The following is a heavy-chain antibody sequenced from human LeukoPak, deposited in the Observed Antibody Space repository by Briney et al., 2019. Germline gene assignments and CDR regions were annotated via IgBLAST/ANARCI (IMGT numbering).Heavy chain of an antibody. CDR3: ATGAGRGYNL. Sequence: GGSLPLSCAASGFTFINAWMNWVRQAPGKGLEGVSYISSSSSTIYYTDSVKGRFIISRDNAKNSLYLQMNSLRAEDTAVYYCATGAGRGYNLWGQGTLITVSS. CDR2: ISSSSSTI. V-gene: IGHV3-48*01. CDR1: GFTFINAW. J-gene: IGHJ4*02. D-gene: IGHD5-24*01.